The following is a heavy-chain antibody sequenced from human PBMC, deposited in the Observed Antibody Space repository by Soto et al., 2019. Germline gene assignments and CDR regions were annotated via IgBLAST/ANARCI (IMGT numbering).Heavy chain of an antibody. D-gene: IGHD3-10*01. CDR2: IDPSDSYT. J-gene: IGHJ6*01. CDR1: GDRVTIYC. CDR3: ARNYYGSGSYPLDYYGTDV. V-gene: IGHV5-10-1*01. Sequence: GAALQISGKGSGDRVTIYCISCEHQMHGKGLEWMGRIDPSDSYTNYSPSFQGHVTISADKSISTAYLQWSSLKASDTAMYYCARNYYGSGSYPLDYYGTDVRGQGTTVTVSS.